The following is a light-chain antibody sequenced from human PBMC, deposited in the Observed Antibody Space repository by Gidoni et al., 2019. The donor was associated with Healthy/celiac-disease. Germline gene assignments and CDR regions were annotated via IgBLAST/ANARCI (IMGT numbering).Light chain of an antibody. CDR2: EVS. J-gene: IGLJ1*01. CDR3: SSYTSSSTYV. CDR1: SSDVGGYNY. V-gene: IGLV2-14*01. Sequence: QSALTQPASVSGSPGQSITISCTGTSSDVGGYNYVSWYQQPPGKAPNLMIYEVSNRPSGVSNRFSGSKSGNTASLTISGLQAEDEADYYCSSYTSSSTYVFGTWTKVTVL.